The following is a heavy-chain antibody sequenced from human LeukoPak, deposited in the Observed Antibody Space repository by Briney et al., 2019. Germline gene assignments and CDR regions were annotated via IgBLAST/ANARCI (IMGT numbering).Heavy chain of an antibody. J-gene: IGHJ4*02. CDR3: VRRGGNGYSNYIAY. Sequence: GESLKISCQGSGDSFTSNWIGWVRQMPGKGLEWMGIIYPGDSDTRYSPSFQGQVTISADKSITTAYLQWSSLKASDTAMYYCVRRGGNGYSNYIAYWGQGTLVTVSS. D-gene: IGHD2-15*01. CDR2: IYPGDSDT. V-gene: IGHV5-51*01. CDR1: GDSFTSNW.